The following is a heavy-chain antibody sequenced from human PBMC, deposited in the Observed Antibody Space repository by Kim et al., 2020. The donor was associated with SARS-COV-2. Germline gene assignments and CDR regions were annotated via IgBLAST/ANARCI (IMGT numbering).Heavy chain of an antibody. CDR1: GIPFSNAW. CDR2: IKSKTAGGTS. D-gene: IGHD2-2*01. V-gene: IGHV3-15*01. J-gene: IGHJ4*02. CDR3: TTVSMR. Sequence: GGSLRLSCAVSGIPFSNAWFNWVRQSPGKGLEWVGRIKSKTAGGTSDLAAPVKGRFAISRDDSENTLYLLMNNVKTDDSAVYYCTTVSMRWGQGTLVTVS.